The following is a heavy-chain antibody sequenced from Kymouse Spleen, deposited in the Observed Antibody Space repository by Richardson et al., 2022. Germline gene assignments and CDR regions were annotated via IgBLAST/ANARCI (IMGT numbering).Heavy chain of an antibody. V-gene: IGHV4-34*01. D-gene: IGHD3-9*01. CDR2: INHSGST. CDR1: GGSFSGYY. J-gene: IGHJ4*02. Sequence: QVQLQQWGAGLLKPSETLSLTCAVYGGSFSGYYWSWIRQPPGKGLEWIGEINHSGSTNYNPSLKSRVTISVDTSKNQFSLKLSSVTAADTAVYYCARTDILTGYFDYWGQGTLVTVSS. CDR3: ARTDILTGYFDY.